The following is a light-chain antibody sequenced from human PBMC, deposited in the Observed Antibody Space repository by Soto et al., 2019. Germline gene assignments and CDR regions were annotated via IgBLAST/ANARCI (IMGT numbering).Light chain of an antibody. CDR1: QSISSD. CDR2: DAS. J-gene: IGKJ1*01. Sequence: VLTQCRAIKNLSPGERATLSCRASQSISSDLAWYQQKPGQAPRLFIYDASNRVTGIPARFRGSGSGTDFTLTISTLEPEDFAVYYCQQRSSWPRTFGQGTKV. CDR3: QQRSSWPRT. V-gene: IGKV3-11*01.